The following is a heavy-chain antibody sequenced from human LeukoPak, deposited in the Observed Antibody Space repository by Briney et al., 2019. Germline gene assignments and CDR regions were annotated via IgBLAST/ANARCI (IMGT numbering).Heavy chain of an antibody. CDR3: ARDDALGDNALDI. J-gene: IGHJ3*02. V-gene: IGHV3-33*01. CDR2: ILNDGSQG. CDR1: GFTFSSYG. D-gene: IGHD3-16*01. Sequence: AGGSLRLSCAASGFTFSSYGMHWVRQAPGKGLEWVAVILNDGSQGKYADSVKGRFTISRDNSKNTLFLQMNSLRAEDTAVYYCARDDALGDNALDIWGQGTMVTVSS.